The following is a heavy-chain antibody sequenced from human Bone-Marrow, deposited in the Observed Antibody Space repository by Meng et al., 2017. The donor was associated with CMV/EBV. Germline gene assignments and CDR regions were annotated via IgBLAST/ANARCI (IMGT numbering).Heavy chain of an antibody. Sequence: VQLVESGGVLVKPGRSLRLPWAASGFTFSDYYMSWIRQAPGKGLEWVSYISSSSSYTNYADSVKGRFTISRDKAKNSLYLQMNSLRAEDTAVYYCAGQTMAVDYWGQGTLVTVSS. CDR2: ISSSSSYT. CDR3: AGQTMAVDY. CDR1: GFTFSDYY. J-gene: IGHJ4*02. D-gene: IGHD4/OR15-4a*01. V-gene: IGHV3-11*06.